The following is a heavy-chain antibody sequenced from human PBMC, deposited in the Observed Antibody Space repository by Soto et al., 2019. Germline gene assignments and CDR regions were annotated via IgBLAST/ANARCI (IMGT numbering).Heavy chain of an antibody. CDR2: ISGSGGST. J-gene: IGHJ4*02. CDR1: GFTFSSYA. Sequence: GGSLRLSCAASGFTFSSYAMSWVRQAPGKGLEWVSAISGSGGSTYYADSVKGRFTISRDNSKNTLYLQMNSLRAEDTAVYYCAKAPTPFYYDSSGYIDYWGQGTLVTVSS. D-gene: IGHD3-22*01. V-gene: IGHV3-23*01. CDR3: AKAPTPFYYDSSGYIDY.